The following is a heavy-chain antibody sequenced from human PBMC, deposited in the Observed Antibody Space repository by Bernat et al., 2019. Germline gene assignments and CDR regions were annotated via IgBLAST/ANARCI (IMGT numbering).Heavy chain of an antibody. Sequence: QVQLVQSGAEVKKPGASVKVSCKASGYTFTSYGISWVRQAPGQGLEWMGWTSAYNGNTNYAQKLQGGISKTTDTSTSTAYMELRSLRSDDTAVYYCARDGKDSVLVPAGVDYYYGMDVWGQGTTVTVSS. V-gene: IGHV1-18*01. CDR3: ARDGKDSVLVPAGVDYYYGMDV. CDR1: GYTFTSYG. CDR2: TSAYNGNT. D-gene: IGHD2-2*01. J-gene: IGHJ6*02.